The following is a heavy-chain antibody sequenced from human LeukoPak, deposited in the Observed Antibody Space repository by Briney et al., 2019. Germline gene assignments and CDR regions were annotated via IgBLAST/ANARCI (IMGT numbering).Heavy chain of an antibody. Sequence: GGSLRLSCAASGFTVSSNYMSWVRQAPGKGLEWVSVIYSGGSTYYADSVKGRFTISRDNSKNTLYPQMNSLRAEDTAVYYCARGDASEYYFDYWGQGTLVTVSS. CDR3: ARGDASEYYFDY. CDR1: GFTVSSNY. D-gene: IGHD2-2*01. CDR2: IYSGGST. J-gene: IGHJ4*02. V-gene: IGHV3-53*01.